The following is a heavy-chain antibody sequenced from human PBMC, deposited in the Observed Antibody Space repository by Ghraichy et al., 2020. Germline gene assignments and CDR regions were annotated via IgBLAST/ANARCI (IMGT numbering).Heavy chain of an antibody. D-gene: IGHD6-19*01. CDR2: ISGSGDKT. CDR3: ARARARTVAGTGVY. V-gene: IGHV3-23*01. J-gene: IGHJ4*02. CDR1: GFTFSSYA. Sequence: GGSLRLSCAASGFTFSSYAMTWVRQAPGKGLEWVSSISGSGDKTYYADSVKGRFTISRDNSKDTGYLQVNSLRVEETAAYFCARARARTVAGTGVYWGQGILVTVSS.